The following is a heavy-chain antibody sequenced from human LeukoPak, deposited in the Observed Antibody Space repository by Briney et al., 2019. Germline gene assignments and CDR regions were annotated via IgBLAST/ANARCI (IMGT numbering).Heavy chain of an antibody. CDR1: GYSFTSYW. CDR2: IYPGDSDT. Sequence: GESLKISCKGSGYSFTSYWIGWVRQMPGKGLEWMGIIYPGDSDTRYSPSFQGQVTISADKSISTAYLQWSSLKASGTAMYYCARHTNPGYSSSWYFDYWGQGTLVTVSS. D-gene: IGHD6-13*01. J-gene: IGHJ4*02. CDR3: ARHTNPGYSSSWYFDY. V-gene: IGHV5-51*01.